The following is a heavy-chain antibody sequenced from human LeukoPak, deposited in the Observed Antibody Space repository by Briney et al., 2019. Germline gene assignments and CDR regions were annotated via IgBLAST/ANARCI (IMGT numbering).Heavy chain of an antibody. CDR2: IIPILGIA. D-gene: IGHD5-24*01. V-gene: IGHV1-69*04. CDR1: GGTFSSYA. J-gene: IGHJ1*01. Sequence: SVKVSCKASGGTFSSYAISWVRQAPGQGLEWMGRIIPILGIANYAQKFQGRVTITADKSTSTAYMELSSLRSEDTAVYYCANGRDGYKEYFQHWGQGTLVTVSS. CDR3: ANGRDGYKEYFQH.